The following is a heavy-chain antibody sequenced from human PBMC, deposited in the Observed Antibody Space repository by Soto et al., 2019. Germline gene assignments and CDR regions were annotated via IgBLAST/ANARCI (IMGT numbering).Heavy chain of an antibody. J-gene: IGHJ4*02. CDR3: ARGGYSGYEQNGDSPNLYYFDY. D-gene: IGHD5-12*01. V-gene: IGHV4-34*01. Sequence: PSETLSLTCAVYGGSFSGYYWSWIRQPPGKGLEWIGEINHSGSTNYNPSLKSRVTISVDTSKNQFSLKLSSVTAADTAVYYCARGGYSGYEQNGDSPNLYYFDYWGQGTLVTVSS. CDR2: INHSGST. CDR1: GGSFSGYY.